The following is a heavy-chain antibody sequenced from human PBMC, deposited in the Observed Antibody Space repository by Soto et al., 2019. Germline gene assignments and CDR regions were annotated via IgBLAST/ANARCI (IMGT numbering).Heavy chain of an antibody. D-gene: IGHD1-26*01. CDR1: GFTFSSYG. CDR3: AKDTRSYPQYYFDY. Sequence: QVQLVESGGGVVQPGRSLRLSCAASGFTFSSYGMHWVRHAPGKGLEWVAVISYDGSNKYYADSVKGRFTISRDNSKNTLYLQMNSLRAEDTAVYYCAKDTRSYPQYYFDYWGQGTLVTVSS. V-gene: IGHV3-30*18. J-gene: IGHJ4*02. CDR2: ISYDGSNK.